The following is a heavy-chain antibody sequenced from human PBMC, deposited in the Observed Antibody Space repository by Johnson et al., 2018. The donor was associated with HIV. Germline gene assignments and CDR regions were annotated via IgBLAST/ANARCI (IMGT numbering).Heavy chain of an antibody. V-gene: IGHV3-11*01. Sequence: QVQLVESGGGVVQPGGSLRLSCAASGFTFSDYYMSWIRQAPGKGLEWLSYIGSGGTTKYYTDSVKGRFTVSRDNAMNSLYLQMNSLRVEDTAVYYCARDPEWSAFDIWGQGTMVTVSS. CDR3: ARDPEWSAFDI. J-gene: IGHJ3*02. D-gene: IGHD3-3*01. CDR2: IGSGGTTK. CDR1: GFTFSDYY.